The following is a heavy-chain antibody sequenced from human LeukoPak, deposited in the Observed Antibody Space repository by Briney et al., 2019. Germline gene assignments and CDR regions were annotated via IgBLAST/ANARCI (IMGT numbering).Heavy chain of an antibody. CDR2: IYTSGII. Sequence: SETLSLTCTVSGGSISSYYWVWIRQPAGKGLEWIGRIYTSGIIYYKPSLKSRVTMSIDTSKNQFSLKLSSVTAADTAVYYCARGSDSWHYLDHWGQGTLVTVSS. V-gene: IGHV4-4*07. J-gene: IGHJ4*02. CDR3: ARGSDSWHYLDH. D-gene: IGHD2-15*01. CDR1: GGSISSYY.